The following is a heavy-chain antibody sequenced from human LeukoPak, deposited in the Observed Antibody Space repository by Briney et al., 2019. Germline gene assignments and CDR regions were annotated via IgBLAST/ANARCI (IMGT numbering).Heavy chain of an antibody. J-gene: IGHJ4*02. CDR3: ARRNGQDIVPTFRRRYYFDY. CDR1: SYSINSNYY. V-gene: IGHV4-38-2*01. D-gene: IGHD5-12*01. CDR2: INHSGST. Sequence: SETLSLICSVSSYSINSNYYWGWIRQSPGKGLEWIGEINHSGSTNYDPSLKSRVSISVDTSKNQFSLKLSSVTAADTAVYYCARRNGQDIVPTFRRRYYFDYWGQGTLVTVSS.